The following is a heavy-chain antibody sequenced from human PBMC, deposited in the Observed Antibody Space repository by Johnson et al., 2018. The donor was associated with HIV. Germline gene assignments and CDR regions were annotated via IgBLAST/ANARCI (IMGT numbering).Heavy chain of an antibody. J-gene: IGHJ3*02. D-gene: IGHD3-10*01. V-gene: IGHV3-30*03. Sequence: QVQLVESGGGVVQPGRSLRLSCAASGFSFSNYGMHWVRQAPGKGLEWVVVISYAGSNNYYADSVKGRFTISRDNSKNTLYLQMNSLRAEDTAVYYCASCGELGPDAFDIWGQGTMVTVSS. CDR2: ISYAGSNN. CDR1: GFSFSNYG. CDR3: ASCGELGPDAFDI.